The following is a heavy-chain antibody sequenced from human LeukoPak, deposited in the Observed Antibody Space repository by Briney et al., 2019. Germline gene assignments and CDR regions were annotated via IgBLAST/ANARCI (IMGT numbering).Heavy chain of an antibody. CDR1: GFTFSSYG. D-gene: IGHD3-9*01. CDR2: IWYDGSNK. J-gene: IGHJ4*02. V-gene: IGHV3-33*06. Sequence: PGGSLRLSCAASGFTFSSYGMHWVRQAPGKGLEWVAVIWYDGSNKYYADSVRGRFTISTDNSKNTLYLQINSLRAEDTAVYYCAKDLMDYDILTGYYDYWGQGTLVTVSS. CDR3: AKDLMDYDILTGYYDY.